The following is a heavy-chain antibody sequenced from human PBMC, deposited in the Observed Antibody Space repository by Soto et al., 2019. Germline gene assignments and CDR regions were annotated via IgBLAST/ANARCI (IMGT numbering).Heavy chain of an antibody. Sequence: SETLSLTCAVYGGSFSGYYWSWIRQPPGKGLEWIGEINHSGSTNYNPSLKSRVTISVDTSKNQFSLKLSSVTAADTAVYYCASVLSSSNPPYYYGIDVWGQGTTVTVSS. V-gene: IGHV4-34*01. D-gene: IGHD6-6*01. J-gene: IGHJ6*02. CDR3: ASVLSSSNPPYYYGIDV. CDR1: GGSFSGYY. CDR2: INHSGST.